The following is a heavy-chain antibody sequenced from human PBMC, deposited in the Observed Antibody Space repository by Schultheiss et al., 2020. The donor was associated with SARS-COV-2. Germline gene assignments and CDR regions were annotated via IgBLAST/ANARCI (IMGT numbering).Heavy chain of an antibody. CDR3: ARGTVLMVYATLGAFDI. Sequence: SCAASGFTVSSNYMSWVRQAPGKGLEWVSVIYSGGSTYYADSVKGRFTISRDNSKNTLYLQMNSLRAEDTAVYYCARGTVLMVYATLGAFDIWGQGTTVTVSS. J-gene: IGHJ3*02. V-gene: IGHV3-53*05. D-gene: IGHD2-8*01. CDR1: GFTVSSNY. CDR2: IYSGGST.